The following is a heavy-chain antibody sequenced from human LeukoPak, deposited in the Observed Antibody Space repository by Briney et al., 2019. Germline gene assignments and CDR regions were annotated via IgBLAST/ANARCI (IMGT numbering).Heavy chain of an antibody. V-gene: IGHV3-21*06. J-gene: IGHJ4*02. CDR2: ISTGSNHI. CDR3: ARRDSGGYCFDY. Sequence: GGSLRLSCAASGFIFSTYNMNWVRQAPGKGLEWVSSISTGSNHIFYADSVKGRFTISREDAKNSLYLQMNSLRAEDTAVYYCARRDSGGYCFDYWGQGTLVTVSS. D-gene: IGHD3-22*01. CDR1: GFIFSTYN.